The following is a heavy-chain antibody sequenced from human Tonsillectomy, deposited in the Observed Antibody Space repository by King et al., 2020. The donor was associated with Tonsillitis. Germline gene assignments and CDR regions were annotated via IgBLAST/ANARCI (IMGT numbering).Heavy chain of an antibody. V-gene: IGHV6-1*01. CDR1: GDSVSSNSAA. D-gene: IGHD3-3*01. CDR3: ARGLPTKVQVGFLEWLLPYYFDY. CDR2: TYYRSKWYN. J-gene: IGHJ4*02. Sequence: VQLQQSGPGLVKPSQTLSLTCAISGDSVSSNSAAWHWIRQSPSRGLEWLGRTYYRSKWYNDYAVSVKSRITINPDTSKNQFSLQLNSVTPEDTAVYYCARGLPTKVQVGFLEWLLPYYFDYWGQGTLVTVSS.